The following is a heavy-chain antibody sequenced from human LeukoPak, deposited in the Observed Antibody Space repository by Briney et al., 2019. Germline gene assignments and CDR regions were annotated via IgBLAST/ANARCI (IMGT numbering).Heavy chain of an antibody. Sequence: SVKVSCKASGYTFTSYDINWVRQAPGQGLEWMGRIIPIFGTANYAQKFQGRVTITTDESTSTAYMELSSLRSEDTAVYYCARSRGYCGGDCRLDYWGQGTLVTVSS. D-gene: IGHD2-21*02. CDR1: GYTFTSYD. V-gene: IGHV1-69*05. CDR3: ARSRGYCGGDCRLDY. J-gene: IGHJ4*02. CDR2: IIPIFGTA.